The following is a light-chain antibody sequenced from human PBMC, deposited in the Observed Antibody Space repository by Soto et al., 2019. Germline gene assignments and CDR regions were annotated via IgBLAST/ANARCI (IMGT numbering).Light chain of an antibody. CDR3: QSYDSSLIGSV. CDR2: GNS. V-gene: IGLV1-40*01. J-gene: IGLJ2*01. CDR1: SSNIGAGYD. Sequence: QSVLTQPPSVSGAPGQRVTISCAGSSSNIGAGYDVHWYQQLPGTAPKLLIYGNSNRPSGVPDRFSGSKSGTSASLAITGRQAEDGADYYCQSYDSSLIGSVFGGGTKLTVL.